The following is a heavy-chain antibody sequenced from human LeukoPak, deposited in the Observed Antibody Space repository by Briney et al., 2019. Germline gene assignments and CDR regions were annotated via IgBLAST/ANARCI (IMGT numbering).Heavy chain of an antibody. CDR2: MNPNSGNT. V-gene: IGHV1-8*01. Sequence: ASVKVSCKASGYTFTSYDINWVRQATGQGLEWMGWMNPNSGNTGYAQKFQGRVTMTRNTSISTAYMELSSLRSEDTAVYYCARGGSSGWYAPIYYYGMDVWGQGTTVTVSS. D-gene: IGHD6-19*01. CDR1: GYTFTSYD. J-gene: IGHJ6*02. CDR3: ARGGSSGWYAPIYYYGMDV.